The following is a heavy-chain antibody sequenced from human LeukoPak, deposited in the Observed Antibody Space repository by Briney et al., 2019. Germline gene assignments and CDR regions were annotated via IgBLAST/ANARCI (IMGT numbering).Heavy chain of an antibody. CDR3: AREVYGEYAFDI. Sequence: SETLSLTCTVSGGSISRGGYYWSWIRQHSGKGLEWIGYIYYSGSTYYNPSLKSRVTISVDTSKNQFSLKLSSVTAADTAVYYCAREVYGEYAFDIWGQGTMVTVSS. J-gene: IGHJ3*02. CDR1: GGSISRGGYY. V-gene: IGHV4-31*03. D-gene: IGHD4-17*01. CDR2: IYYSGST.